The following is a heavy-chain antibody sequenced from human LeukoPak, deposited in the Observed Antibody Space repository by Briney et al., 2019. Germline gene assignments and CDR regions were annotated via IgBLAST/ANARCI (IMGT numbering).Heavy chain of an antibody. CDR1: GGTFSSYA. J-gene: IGHJ2*01. Sequence: GASVRVSCKASGGTFSSYAISWVRQAPGQGLEWMGGIIPIFGTANYAQKFRGRVTITADESTSTAYMELSSLRSEDTAVYYCARTVVAATYWYFDLWGRGTLVTVSS. CDR2: IIPIFGTA. CDR3: ARTVVAATYWYFDL. V-gene: IGHV1-69*13. D-gene: IGHD2-15*01.